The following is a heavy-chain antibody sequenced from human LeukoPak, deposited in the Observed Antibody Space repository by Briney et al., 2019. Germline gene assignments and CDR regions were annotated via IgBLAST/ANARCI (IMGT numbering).Heavy chain of an antibody. CDR2: INPSGGST. Sequence: GASVKVSCKASGNTFTSYYMHWVRQAPGQGLEWMGIINPSGGSTSYAQKFQGRVTMTRDTSTSTVYMELSSLRSEDTAVYYCARSYYDSSGYYSYYFDYWGQGTLVTVSS. D-gene: IGHD3-22*01. CDR3: ARSYYDSSGYYSYYFDY. V-gene: IGHV1-46*01. CDR1: GNTFTSYY. J-gene: IGHJ4*02.